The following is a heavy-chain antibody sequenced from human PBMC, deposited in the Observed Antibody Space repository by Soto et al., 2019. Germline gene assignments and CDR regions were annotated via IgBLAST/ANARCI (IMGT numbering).Heavy chain of an antibody. Sequence: SVKVSCKASGGTFSSYAISWVRQAPGQGLEWMGGIIPIFGTANYAQKFQGRVTITADESTSTAYMELSSLRSEDTAVYYCARWGGGYRNWGTYYYYGMDVWGKGTIVTV. CDR2: IIPIFGTA. J-gene: IGHJ6*04. D-gene: IGHD4-4*01. CDR1: GGTFSSYA. V-gene: IGHV1-69*13. CDR3: ARWGGGYRNWGTYYYYGMDV.